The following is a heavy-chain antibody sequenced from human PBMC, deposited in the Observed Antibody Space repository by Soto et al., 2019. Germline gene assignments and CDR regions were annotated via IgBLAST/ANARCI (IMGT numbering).Heavy chain of an antibody. Sequence: QVQLVQSGAEVKKPGSSVKVSCKASGGTFSSYTISWVRQAPGQGLEWMGRIIPILGIANYAQKFQGRVTITADKSTKTAYMELSSLRSEDTSVYYCASGYYFYMDVWGKGTTVTVSS. J-gene: IGHJ6*03. CDR3: ASGYYFYMDV. CDR1: GGTFSSYT. V-gene: IGHV1-69*02. CDR2: IIPILGIA.